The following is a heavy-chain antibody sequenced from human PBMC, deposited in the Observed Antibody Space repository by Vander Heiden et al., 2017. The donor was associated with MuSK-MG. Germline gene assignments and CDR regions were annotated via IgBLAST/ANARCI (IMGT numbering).Heavy chain of an antibody. D-gene: IGHD2-21*02. CDR1: GFSLSTSGMC. J-gene: IGHJ5*02. CDR2: IDWDDDK. CDR3: ARITDDGGNSWGWFDP. Sequence: QVTLRESGPALVKPTQTLTLTCTFSGFSLSTSGMCVSWIRQPPGKALEWLARIDWDDDKYYSTSRKTRLTISKDTSKNQGVLTMTNMDTVDTATYYCARITDDGGNSWGWFDPWGQGTMVTVSS. V-gene: IGHV2-70*15.